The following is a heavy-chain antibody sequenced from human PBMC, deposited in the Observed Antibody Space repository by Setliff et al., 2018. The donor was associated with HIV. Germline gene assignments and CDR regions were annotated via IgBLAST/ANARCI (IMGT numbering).Heavy chain of an antibody. CDR3: ARGPGWPNWFDP. D-gene: IGHD6-19*01. CDR2: IYYSGST. J-gene: IGHJ5*02. V-gene: IGHV4-38-2*01. Sequence: SETLSLTCDVSGFSITAGFYWAWIRQSPGKGLEWIGSIYYSGSTSYNPSLKSRVTISVDTSKNQFSLKLSSVTAADTAVYYCARGPGWPNWFDPWGQGTLVTVSS. CDR1: GFSITAGFY.